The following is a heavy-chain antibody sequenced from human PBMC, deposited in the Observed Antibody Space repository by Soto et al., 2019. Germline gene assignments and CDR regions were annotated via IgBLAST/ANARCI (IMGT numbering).Heavy chain of an antibody. CDR1: GYTFTSYA. CDR3: ARVWGVPAASTMDV. Sequence: ASGKVSSKDSGYTFTSYAMHWVRQAPGQRLEWMGWINAGNGNTEYSQKFQGRVTITRDTSASTAYMELSSLRSEDTAVYYCARVWGVPAASTMDVWGKGTTVTVSS. D-gene: IGHD2-2*01. CDR2: INAGNGNT. J-gene: IGHJ6*03. V-gene: IGHV1-3*01.